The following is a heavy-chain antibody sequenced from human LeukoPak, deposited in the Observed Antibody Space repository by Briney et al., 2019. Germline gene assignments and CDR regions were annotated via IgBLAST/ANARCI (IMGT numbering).Heavy chain of an antibody. Sequence: SETLSLTCAVYGGSFSGYYWSWIRQPPGKGLEWIGEINHSGSTNYNPSLKSRVTISVDTSKNQFSLKLSSVTAADTAVYYCPRVPGGTTVTSXVXYWGXGXXX. J-gene: IGHJ4*01. CDR1: GGSFSGYY. CDR2: INHSGST. D-gene: IGHD4-11*01. V-gene: IGHV4-34*01. CDR3: PRVPGGTTVTSXVXY.